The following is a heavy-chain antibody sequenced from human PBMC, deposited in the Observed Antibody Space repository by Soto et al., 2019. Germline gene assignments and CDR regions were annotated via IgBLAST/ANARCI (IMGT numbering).Heavy chain of an antibody. V-gene: IGHV4-30-4*01. D-gene: IGHD3-10*01. J-gene: IGHJ5*02. Sequence: PSETLSLTCTVSGGPLSGGDNYWSWIRQLPGKGLEWIGHIHYGGSTYYSPSFKSRVILSVDTSKSQFSLNLTSVTAADTAVYFCARESGPGSFDWFDAWGQGTPVTVS. CDR1: GGPLSGGDNY. CDR3: ARESGPGSFDWFDA. CDR2: IHYGGST.